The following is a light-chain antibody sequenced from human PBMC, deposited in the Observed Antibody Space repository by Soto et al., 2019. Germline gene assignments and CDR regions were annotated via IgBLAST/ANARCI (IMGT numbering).Light chain of an antibody. J-gene: IGLJ2*01. V-gene: IGLV1-51*01. CDR1: SSNIANNY. CDR2: VNN. Sequence: QSALTQPPSVSAAPGQKVTISCSGSSSNIANNYVSWYQQLPGTAPKLLIYVNNKRPSEIPDRFSGSKSGTSATLGITGLQTGDEADYYCGTWDSRLSAVVFGGGTKVTVL. CDR3: GTWDSRLSAVV.